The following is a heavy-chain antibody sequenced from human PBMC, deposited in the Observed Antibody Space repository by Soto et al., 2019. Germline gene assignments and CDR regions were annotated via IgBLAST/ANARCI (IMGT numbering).Heavy chain of an antibody. V-gene: IGHV3-53*01. CDR2: IYTDGTT. CDR1: GFAVSANY. J-gene: IGHJ5*02. D-gene: IGHD6-6*01. Sequence: PGGSVRLSCAASGFAVSANYVSWVRQAPGKGLEWVSLIYTDGTTYYADSVKGRFTFSRDNSKNSLYLQMNSLRAEDTAVYYCTRVSSTLPDNSFDPWGPGTLVTVSS. CDR3: TRVSSTLPDNSFDP.